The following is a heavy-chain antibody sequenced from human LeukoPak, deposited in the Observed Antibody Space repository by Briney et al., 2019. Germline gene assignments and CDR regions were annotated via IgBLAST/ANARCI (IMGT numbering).Heavy chain of an antibody. CDR3: ARGGITAMDGC. Sequence: GGSLRLSCAASGFTFSNYWTHWVRQAPGKGLVWVSRINSDGSSTTYADSVKGRFTMSRDNAKNTLYLQMNSLRAEDTAVYYCARGGITAMDGCWGQGTLVTVSS. D-gene: IGHD5-18*01. J-gene: IGHJ4*02. V-gene: IGHV3-74*01. CDR2: INSDGSST. CDR1: GFTFSNYW.